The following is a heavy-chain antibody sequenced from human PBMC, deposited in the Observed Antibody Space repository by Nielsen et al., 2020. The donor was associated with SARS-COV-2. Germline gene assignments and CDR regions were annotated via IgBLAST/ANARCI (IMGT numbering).Heavy chain of an antibody. CDR2: IYSGGSST. V-gene: IGHV3-23*03. CDR3: ARDESITMIVVVGDAFDI. Sequence: GESLKISCAASGFTFSSYAMSWVRQAPGKGLEWVSVIYSGGSSTYYADSMKGRFTISRDNSKNTLYLQMNSLRAEDTAVYYCARDESITMIVVVGDAFDIWGQGTVVTVSS. J-gene: IGHJ3*02. D-gene: IGHD3-22*01. CDR1: GFTFSSYA.